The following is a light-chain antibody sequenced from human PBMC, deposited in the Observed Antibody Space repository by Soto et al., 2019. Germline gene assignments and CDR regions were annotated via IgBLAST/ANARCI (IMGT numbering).Light chain of an antibody. CDR3: QQFSASPST. CDR2: GAS. CDR1: QTVRSSH. V-gene: IGKV3-20*01. J-gene: IGKJ4*01. Sequence: EIVLTQSPGTLCLSPGERATLSCRASQTVRSSHLAWYQQKPGQAPRLLMYGASNRATGIPDRFSGSGSGTDFTLTISRLEPEDFAVYYCQQFSASPSTFGGGTKVEIK.